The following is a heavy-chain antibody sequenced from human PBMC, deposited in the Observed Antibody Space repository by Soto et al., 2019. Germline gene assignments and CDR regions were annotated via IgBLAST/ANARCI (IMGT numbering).Heavy chain of an antibody. J-gene: IGHJ5*02. D-gene: IGHD3-10*01. V-gene: IGHV3-66*01. CDR2: LYSGGST. CDR1: GFTVSSNF. Sequence: EVQLVESGGGLVQPGGSLRLSCVASGFTVSSNFMTWVRQAPGKGLEWVSLLYSGGSTYYADSVKCRFTISRDNSKNTLYRQINSLRVEDTAVYYCARAKGMYYYPFDPWGQGTLVTVSS. CDR3: ARAKGMYYYPFDP.